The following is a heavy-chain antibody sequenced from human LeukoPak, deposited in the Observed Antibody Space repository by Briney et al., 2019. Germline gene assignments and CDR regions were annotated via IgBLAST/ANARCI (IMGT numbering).Heavy chain of an antibody. Sequence: ASVRVSCKASGYTFTSYAMHWVRQAPEQGLEWMGWINVGNGNTKYSQKFQGRVTITRDTSASTAYMELSSLRSEDTAVYYCARGRSVGAEIDYRGQGTLVTVSS. D-gene: IGHD1-26*01. CDR3: ARGRSVGAEIDY. CDR2: INVGNGNT. V-gene: IGHV1-3*01. J-gene: IGHJ4*02. CDR1: GYTFTSYA.